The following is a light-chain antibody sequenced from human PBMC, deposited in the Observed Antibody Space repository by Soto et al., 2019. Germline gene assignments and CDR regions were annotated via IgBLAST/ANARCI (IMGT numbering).Light chain of an antibody. Sequence: IKMTQSPSSVSASVGDRVTITCRASQDISSWLSWYQQKPGKAPKLLIYAASTLQSGVPSRFSGSGSGTDFTLTISSLQPEDFATYFCQQANSFPNTFGQGTKVDI. CDR2: AAS. J-gene: IGKJ1*01. V-gene: IGKV1-12*01. CDR3: QQANSFPNT. CDR1: QDISSW.